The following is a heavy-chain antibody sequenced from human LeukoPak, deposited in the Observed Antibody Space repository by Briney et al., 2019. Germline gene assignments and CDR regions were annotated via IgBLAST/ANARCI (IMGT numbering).Heavy chain of an antibody. Sequence: SETLSLTCTVSGGSISSYYWSWIRQPPGKGLEWIGYIYYSGSTNYIPSLKSRVTISVDTSKNQFSLKLSSVTAADTAVYYCARGTKTSSSWYRNDYWGQGTLVTVSS. D-gene: IGHD6-13*01. CDR2: IYYSGST. J-gene: IGHJ4*02. CDR1: GGSISSYY. CDR3: ARGTKTSSSWYRNDY. V-gene: IGHV4-59*01.